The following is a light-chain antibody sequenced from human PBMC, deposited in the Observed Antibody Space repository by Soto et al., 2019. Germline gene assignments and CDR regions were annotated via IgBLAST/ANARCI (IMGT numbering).Light chain of an antibody. CDR3: QLCYNTPRT. CDR2: GAS. Sequence: ILLTLSPDTLSLSPEERATLSCRASQTVSSNYLAWCQQRPGQAPRLLIYGASTRAAGIPDRFSGSGSGTDFTLTISSLQPEDFTTYYCQLCYNTPRTFGRGTKVDIK. V-gene: IGKV3-20*01. CDR1: QTVSSNY. J-gene: IGKJ1*01.